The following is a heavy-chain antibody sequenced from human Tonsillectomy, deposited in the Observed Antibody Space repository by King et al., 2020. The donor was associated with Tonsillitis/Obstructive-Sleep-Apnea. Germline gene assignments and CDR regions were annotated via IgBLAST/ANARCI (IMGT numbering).Heavy chain of an antibody. J-gene: IGHJ3*02. V-gene: IGHV3-15*01. CDR3: TTQTWGGSYGAFDI. D-gene: IGHD1-26*01. Sequence: VQLVESGGGLVKPGGSLRLSCAASGFTFSNAWMSWVRQAPGKGLEWVVRIKSKTDGGTTDYAAPVKGRFTISRDDSKNTLYLQMNSLKTEDTAVYYCTTQTWGGSYGAFDIWGQGTMVTVSS. CDR1: GFTFSNAW. CDR2: IKSKTDGGTT.